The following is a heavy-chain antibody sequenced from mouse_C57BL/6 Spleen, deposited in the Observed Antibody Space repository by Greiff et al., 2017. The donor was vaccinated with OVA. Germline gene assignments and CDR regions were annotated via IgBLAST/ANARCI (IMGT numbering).Heavy chain of an antibody. Sequence: EVQGVESGGGLVKPGGSLKLSCAASGFTFSDYGMHWVRQAPEKGLEWVAYISSGSSTIYYADTVKGRFTISRDNAKNTLFLQMTSLRSEDTAMYYCARGPIYYDYGGFAYWGQGTLVTVSA. CDR2: ISSGSSTI. D-gene: IGHD2-4*01. V-gene: IGHV5-17*01. CDR3: ARGPIYYDYGGFAY. J-gene: IGHJ3*01. CDR1: GFTFSDYG.